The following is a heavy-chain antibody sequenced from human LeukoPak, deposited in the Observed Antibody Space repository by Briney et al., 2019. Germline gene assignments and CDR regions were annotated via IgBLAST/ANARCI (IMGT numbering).Heavy chain of an antibody. CDR2: IYSGGST. Sequence: GGSLRLSCAASGFTVSSNYMSWVRQAPGKGLEWVSVIYSGGSTYYADSVKGRFTISRDNSKSTLYLQMNSLRDEDTAVYYCARDPYSGNYGDYYYYYMDVWGEGTTVTISS. D-gene: IGHD1-26*01. CDR1: GFTVSSNY. V-gene: IGHV3-53*01. CDR3: ARDPYSGNYGDYYYYYMDV. J-gene: IGHJ6*03.